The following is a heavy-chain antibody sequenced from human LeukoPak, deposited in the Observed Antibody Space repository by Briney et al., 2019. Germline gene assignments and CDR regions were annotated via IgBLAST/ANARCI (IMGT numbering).Heavy chain of an antibody. D-gene: IGHD5-18*01. J-gene: IGHJ4*02. CDR1: GYTFTSYY. V-gene: IGHV1-46*01. Sequence: ASVKVSCKASGYTFTSYYMHWVRQAPGQGLEWMGIINPSCGSTSYAQKFQGRVTMTRDTSTSTVYMELCSLRSEDTGVYYCARGGYSYGCRYWGQGTLVTVSS. CDR2: INPSCGST. CDR3: ARGGYSYGCRY.